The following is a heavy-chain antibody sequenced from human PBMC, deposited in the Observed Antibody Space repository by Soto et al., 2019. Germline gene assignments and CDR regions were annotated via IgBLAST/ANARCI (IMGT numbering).Heavy chain of an antibody. CDR3: AKDPPGDGYYYYGMDV. CDR1: GFTFSSYA. V-gene: IGHV3-23*01. Sequence: GGSLRLSCAASGFTFSSYAMSWVRQAPGKGLEWVSAISGSGGSTYYADSVKGRLTISRDNSKITLYLQMNSLRAEDTAVYYCAKDPPGDGYYYYGMDVWGQGTTVAASS. D-gene: IGHD3-10*01. CDR2: ISGSGGST. J-gene: IGHJ6*02.